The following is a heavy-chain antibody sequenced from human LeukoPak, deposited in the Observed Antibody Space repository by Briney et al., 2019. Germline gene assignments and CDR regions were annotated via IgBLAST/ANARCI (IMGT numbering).Heavy chain of an antibody. D-gene: IGHD1-20*01. CDR2: ISGSGGST. CDR3: ARVTVDAFDI. J-gene: IGHJ3*02. Sequence: GGSLRLSCAASGFTFSSYAMSWVRQAPGKGLEGVSAISGSGGSTYYADSVKGRFTISRDNSKNTLYLQMNSLRAEDTAVYYCARVTVDAFDIWGQGTMVTVSS. CDR1: GFTFSSYA. V-gene: IGHV3-23*01.